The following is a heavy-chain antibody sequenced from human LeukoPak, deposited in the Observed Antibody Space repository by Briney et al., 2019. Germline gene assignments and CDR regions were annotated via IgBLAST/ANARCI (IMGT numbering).Heavy chain of an antibody. V-gene: IGHV3-74*01. CDR1: GFNFSSYW. CDR3: ARGGVHHGFDY. D-gene: IGHD1-14*01. J-gene: IGHJ4*02. Sequence: PGGSLRLSCAASGFNFSSYWIHWVRQAPGKGLVWVSRINSDGSETIYADSVKGRFTISRDNAKDTLYLQMNSLGVEDTAVYYCARGGVHHGFDYWGQGTLVTVSS. CDR2: INSDGSET.